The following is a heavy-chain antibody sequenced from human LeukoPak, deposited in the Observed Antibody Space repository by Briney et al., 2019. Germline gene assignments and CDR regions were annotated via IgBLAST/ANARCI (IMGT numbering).Heavy chain of an antibody. Sequence: SETLSLTCTVSGGSISSYYWSWIRQPPGKGLEWIGYISYSGSTNHNPSLKSRVTISVDTSKNQFSLKLTSVTAADTALYYYAHYTSARAGFDYWGQGTLVTVSS. CDR1: GGSISSYY. J-gene: IGHJ4*02. D-gene: IGHD6-6*01. CDR2: ISYSGST. CDR3: AHYTSARAGFDY. V-gene: IGHV4-59*08.